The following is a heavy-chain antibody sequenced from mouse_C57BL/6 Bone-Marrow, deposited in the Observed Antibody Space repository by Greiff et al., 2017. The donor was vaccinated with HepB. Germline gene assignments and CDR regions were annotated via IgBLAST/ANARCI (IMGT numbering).Heavy chain of an antibody. D-gene: IGHD2-5*01. CDR3: ASGVSNAY. CDR1: GYSITSGYY. Sequence: EVKLQESGPGLVKPSQSLSLTCSVTGYSITSGYYWNWIRQIPGNKLEWMGYISYDGSNNYNPSLKNRISITRDTSENQFFLKLNSVTTEDTATYYCASGVSNAYWGQGTLVTVSA. V-gene: IGHV3-6*01. CDR2: ISYDGSN. J-gene: IGHJ3*01.